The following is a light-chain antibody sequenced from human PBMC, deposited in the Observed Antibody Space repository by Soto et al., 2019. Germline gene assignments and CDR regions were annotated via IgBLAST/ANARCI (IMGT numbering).Light chain of an antibody. CDR1: HGIRND. CDR3: LQDYSYPYT. V-gene: IGKV1-6*01. Sequence: AIQMTQSPSSLSASVGDRVTITCRASHGIRNDLGWYQQKPGKAPKLLMYTASSLHSGIPSRFSGSGSGTDFTLTISSLQPEDFATYYCLQDYSYPYTFGQGTKVDIK. J-gene: IGKJ2*01. CDR2: TAS.